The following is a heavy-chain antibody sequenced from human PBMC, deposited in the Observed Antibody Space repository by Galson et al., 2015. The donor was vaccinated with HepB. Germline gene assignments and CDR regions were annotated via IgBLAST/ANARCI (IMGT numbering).Heavy chain of an antibody. Sequence: ETLSLTCTVSGGSISSSSYYWGWIRQPPGKGLEWIGSIYYSGSTYYNPSLKSRVTISVDTSKNQFSLKLSSVTAADTAVYYCARFKLQGYSSQSFDYWGQGTLVTVSS. CDR3: ARFKLQGYSSQSFDY. CDR1: GGSISSSSYY. V-gene: IGHV4-39*01. D-gene: IGHD6-19*01. CDR2: IYYSGST. J-gene: IGHJ4*02.